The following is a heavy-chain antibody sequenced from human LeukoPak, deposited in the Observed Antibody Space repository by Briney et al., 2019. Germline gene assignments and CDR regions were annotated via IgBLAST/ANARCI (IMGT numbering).Heavy chain of an antibody. V-gene: IGHV4-59*02. Sequence: SETLSLTCSVSGGSVTSQYWSWIRQPPGKGLEWIGYSYYTGSTRHNPSLKSRVTMSVDTSKNQFSLKLSFVTAADTAVYFCARGMSAAYDYNWFDPWGQGTLVTVSS. CDR3: ARGMSAAYDYNWFDP. CDR1: GGSVTSQY. J-gene: IGHJ5*02. D-gene: IGHD5-12*01. CDR2: SYYTGST.